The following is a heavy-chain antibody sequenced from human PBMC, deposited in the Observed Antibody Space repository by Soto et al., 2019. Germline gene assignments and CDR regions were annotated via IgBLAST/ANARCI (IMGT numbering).Heavy chain of an antibody. D-gene: IGHD3-10*01. CDR3: ARRRNGWFGENESTWAFDY. CDR2: IDPSDSYT. J-gene: IGHJ4*02. V-gene: IGHV5-10-1*01. Sequence: PGESLKISCKGSGYSFTSYWISWVRQMPGKGLEWMGRIDPSDSYTNYSPSFQGHVTISADKSISTAYLQWSSLKASDTAMYYCARRRNGWFGENESTWAFDYWGQGTLVTVSS. CDR1: GYSFTSYW.